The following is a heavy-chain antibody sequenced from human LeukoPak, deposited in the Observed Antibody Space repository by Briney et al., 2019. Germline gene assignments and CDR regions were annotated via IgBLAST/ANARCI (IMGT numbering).Heavy chain of an antibody. CDR3: ARHNYDILTGPQLDAFDI. D-gene: IGHD3-9*01. Sequence: PSETLSLTCTVSGGSISRYYWSWIRQPPGKGLEWLGYIYYSGSTNYNPSLKSRATISVDTSKNQFSLKLSSVTAADTAVYYCARHNYDILTGPQLDAFDIWGQGTMVTVSS. CDR2: IYYSGST. J-gene: IGHJ3*02. CDR1: GGSISRYY. V-gene: IGHV4-59*01.